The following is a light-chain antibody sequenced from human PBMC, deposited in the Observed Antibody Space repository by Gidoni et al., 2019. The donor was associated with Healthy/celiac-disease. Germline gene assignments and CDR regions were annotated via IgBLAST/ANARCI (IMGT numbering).Light chain of an antibody. J-gene: IGKJ3*01. CDR2: AAS. Sequence: AIRMTQSPSSFSASTGDRVTITCRASQGSSSYLAWYQQKPGKAPKLLIYAASTLQSGVPSRFSGSGSGTDFTLTSSCLQSEDFATYYCQQYYSYLFTFGPGTKVDIK. CDR1: QGSSSY. CDR3: QQYYSYLFT. V-gene: IGKV1-8*01.